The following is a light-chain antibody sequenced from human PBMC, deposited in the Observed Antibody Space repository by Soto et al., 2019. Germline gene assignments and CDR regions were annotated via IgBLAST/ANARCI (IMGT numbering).Light chain of an antibody. J-gene: IGKJ1*01. Sequence: ETVLTQSPGTLSLSPGERATLSCRASQSVSSSYLAWYQQKPGQAPRLLIYGASSRATGIPDRFSGSGSGTDFTLTISRLEPEDFAVYYGQQYGSSPPWTFGQGTKVDIK. CDR1: QSVSSSY. CDR2: GAS. CDR3: QQYGSSPPWT. V-gene: IGKV3-20*01.